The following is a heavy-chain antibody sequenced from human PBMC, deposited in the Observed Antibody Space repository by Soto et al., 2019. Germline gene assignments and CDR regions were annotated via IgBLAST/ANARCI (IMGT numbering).Heavy chain of an antibody. D-gene: IGHD5-12*01. CDR1: GLTFSAYP. Sequence: EVQKLESGGGLVQPGGSLRLSCAASGLTFSAYPMSWVRQAPGKGLEWVSSISGSGDRTYYADSVKGRFTISRDNSKKTLYLQMNSLRVEDTAVYFCPFGWGGGHEGYWGQGTLVTVSS. V-gene: IGHV3-23*01. CDR2: ISGSGDRT. CDR3: PFGWGGGHEGY. J-gene: IGHJ4*02.